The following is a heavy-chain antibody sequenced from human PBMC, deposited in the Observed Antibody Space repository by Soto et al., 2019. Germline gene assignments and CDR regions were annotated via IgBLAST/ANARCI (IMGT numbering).Heavy chain of an antibody. Sequence: SETMSLTCAVSGGSISSSNWWSWVRQPPGKGLEWIGEIYHSGSTNYNPSLKSRVTISVDKSKNQFSLKLSSVTAADTAVYYCARGRGSSWSNWFDPWGQGTLVTVSS. V-gene: IGHV4-4*02. CDR3: ARGRGSSWSNWFDP. CDR1: GGSISSSNW. J-gene: IGHJ5*02. D-gene: IGHD6-13*01. CDR2: IYHSGST.